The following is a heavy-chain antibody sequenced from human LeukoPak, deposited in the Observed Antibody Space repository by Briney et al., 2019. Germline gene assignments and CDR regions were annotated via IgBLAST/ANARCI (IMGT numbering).Heavy chain of an antibody. V-gene: IGHV3-13*04. CDR1: GFTFSNYD. CDR2: IGTAGDT. CDR3: VRAPLATGWLVDH. D-gene: IGHD6-19*01. J-gene: IGHJ4*02. Sequence: GGSLRLSCASSGFTFSNYDMLWVRQAPGKGLEWVSAIGTAGDTYYPGSLKGRFTISRDNAKNSLYLQMNGLRDDDTAIYYCVRAPLATGWLVDHWGQGTLVTVSS.